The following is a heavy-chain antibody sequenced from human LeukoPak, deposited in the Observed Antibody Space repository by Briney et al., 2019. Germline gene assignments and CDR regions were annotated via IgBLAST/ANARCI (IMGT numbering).Heavy chain of an antibody. Sequence: PGGSLRLSCAASGFTFDDYAMHWVRQAPGKGLEWVSGISWNSGSIGYADSVKGRFTISRDNAKNSLYLQMNSLRAEDTALYYCAKAVGAVAPYLDYWGQGTLVTVSS. D-gene: IGHD6-19*01. CDR1: GFTFDDYA. V-gene: IGHV3-9*01. CDR3: AKAVGAVAPYLDY. CDR2: ISWNSGSI. J-gene: IGHJ4*02.